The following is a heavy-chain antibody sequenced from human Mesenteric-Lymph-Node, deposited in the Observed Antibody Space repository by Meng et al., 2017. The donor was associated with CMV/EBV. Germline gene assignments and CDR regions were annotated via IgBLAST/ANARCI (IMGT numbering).Heavy chain of an antibody. CDR1: YTFSSYN. CDR3: ARELDYDFWSGYPGVDY. V-gene: IGHV3-21*01. Sequence: YTFSSYNMNGVRRATGRGLGWVSSISGSSSYIYYADSVKGRFTISRDNAKNSLYLQMNSLRAEDTAVYYCARELDYDFWSGYPGVDYWGQGTLVTVSS. J-gene: IGHJ4*02. CDR2: ISGSSSYI. D-gene: IGHD3-3*01.